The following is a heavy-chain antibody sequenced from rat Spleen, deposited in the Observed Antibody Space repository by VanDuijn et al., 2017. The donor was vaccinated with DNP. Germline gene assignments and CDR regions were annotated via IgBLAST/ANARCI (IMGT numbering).Heavy chain of an antibody. CDR1: GFTFSKYY. CDR2: ISTGGSDI. CDR3: ARRTISDYYNGGPFDY. D-gene: IGHD1-1*01. Sequence: EVQLVESGGGLVQPGGSMKLSCVASGFTFSKYYMAWVRQAPTKGLEWVAFISTGGSDIYYRDSVKGRFTIFRDNAKSTLYLQMDSLRSGDTATYYCARRTISDYYNGGPFDYWGQGVMVTVSS. J-gene: IGHJ2*01. V-gene: IGHV5-25*01.